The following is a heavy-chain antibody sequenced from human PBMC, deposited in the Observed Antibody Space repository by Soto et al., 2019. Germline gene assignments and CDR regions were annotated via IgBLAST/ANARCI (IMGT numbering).Heavy chain of an antibody. D-gene: IGHD6-13*01. V-gene: IGHV4-59*08. J-gene: IGHJ5*02. CDR1: GGSISSYY. CDR2: IYYSGST. CDR3: ARRDRRSSSGGFDP. Sequence: QVQLQESGPGLVKPSETLSLTCTVSGGSISSYYWSWIRQPPGKGLEWIGYIYYSGSTNYNPSLKSRVTISVDTSKNPFSLKLSSVTAADTAVYYCARRDRRSSSGGFDPWGQGTLVTVSS.